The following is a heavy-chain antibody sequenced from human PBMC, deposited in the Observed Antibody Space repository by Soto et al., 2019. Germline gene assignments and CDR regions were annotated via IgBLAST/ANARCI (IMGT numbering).Heavy chain of an antibody. CDR3: ARHNYGSGSTYFDY. J-gene: IGHJ4*02. Sequence: SVTLSLTCAVSGGSISSYYWSWIRQPPGKGLEWIGYIYYSGSTNYNPSLKSRVTISVDTSKNQFSLKLNSMTAADTAVYYCARHNYGSGSTYFDYWGQGTLVTVSS. CDR1: GGSISSYY. CDR2: IYYSGST. V-gene: IGHV4-59*08. D-gene: IGHD3-10*01.